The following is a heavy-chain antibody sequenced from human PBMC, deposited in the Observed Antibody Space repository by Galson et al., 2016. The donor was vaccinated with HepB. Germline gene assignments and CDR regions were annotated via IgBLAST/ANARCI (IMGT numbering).Heavy chain of an antibody. V-gene: IGHV1-3*01. Sequence: SVKVPCKASGYTFTSYRILWVRQAPGQSLEWMGWINVGNGITKYSEKVQGRVTITSDTSASTVHMELSSLISGDTAVYYCARDGEPLYDYGMDVWGQGTTVIVSS. D-gene: IGHD1-14*01. CDR3: ARDGEPLYDYGMDV. CDR2: INVGNGIT. CDR1: GYTFTSYR. J-gene: IGHJ6*02.